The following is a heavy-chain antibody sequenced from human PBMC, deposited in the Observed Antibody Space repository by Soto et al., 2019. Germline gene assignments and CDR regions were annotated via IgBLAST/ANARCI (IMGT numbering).Heavy chain of an antibody. J-gene: IGHJ6*02. Sequence: EVQLVESGGGLVQPGGSLRVSCAASGFTFSTYSMNWVRQAPGKGLEWVSYISSGSSPIYYADSVKGRFTISRDNAKNALCLQMNSRRVEDTAVYYCASGASYGMDVWGQGTTVTVSS. CDR2: ISSGSSPI. V-gene: IGHV3-48*01. CDR1: GFTFSTYS. CDR3: ASGASYGMDV.